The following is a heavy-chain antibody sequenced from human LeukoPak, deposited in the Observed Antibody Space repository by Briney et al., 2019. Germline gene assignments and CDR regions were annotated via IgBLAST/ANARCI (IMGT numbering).Heavy chain of an antibody. V-gene: IGHV1-18*01. CDR1: GYTFTSYG. J-gene: IGHJ3*02. D-gene: IGHD6-19*01. CDR3: ARDHLTVAAFPDAFDI. Sequence: ASVKVSCKASGYTFTSYGISWVRQAPGQGLEWMGWISAYNGNTNYAQKLQGRVTMTTDTSTSTAYTELRSLRSDDTAVYYCARDHLTVAAFPDAFDIWGQGTMVTVSS. CDR2: ISAYNGNT.